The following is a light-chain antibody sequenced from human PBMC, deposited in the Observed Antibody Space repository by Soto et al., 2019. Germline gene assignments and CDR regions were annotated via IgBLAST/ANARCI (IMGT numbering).Light chain of an antibody. CDR2: DTN. V-gene: IGLV7-46*01. CDR3: LLSYGGARSWV. J-gene: IGLJ3*02. CDR1: TGAVTSGHY. Sequence: QAVVTQEPSLTVSPGGTVTLTCGSSTGAVTSGHYPFWFQQKPGQAPRTLIFDTNNKHSWTPARFSGSLLGGKAALTLSGAQPEDEAEYYCLLSYGGARSWVFGGGTKLTVL.